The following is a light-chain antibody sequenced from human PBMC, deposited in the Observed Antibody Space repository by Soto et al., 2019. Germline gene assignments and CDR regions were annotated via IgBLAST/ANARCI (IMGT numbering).Light chain of an antibody. Sequence: DIQKTQSPSTLSASVGDRVTIDCRASQSISRSLAWYQQKPGKAPNLLIYDVSSLESGVPSRFSGSGSGTEFTLTISSLQPDDFATYYCQHYNGFPWTFGQGTKVEIK. CDR1: QSISRS. V-gene: IGKV1-5*01. CDR3: QHYNGFPWT. J-gene: IGKJ1*01. CDR2: DVS.